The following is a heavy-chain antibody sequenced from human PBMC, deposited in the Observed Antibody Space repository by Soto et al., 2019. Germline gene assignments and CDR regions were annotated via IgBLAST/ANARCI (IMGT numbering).Heavy chain of an antibody. Sequence: QVQLQESGPGLVKPSQTLSLTCTVSGGSISSDGYYWAWIRQHPGKGLEWIAYISYSGSTYYNPSLKSRITKSIATSKNQFSLRLSSVTAADTAVYYCARTPPQLRRFDYWGQGTLVTVSS. CDR3: ARTPPQLRRFDY. D-gene: IGHD2-2*01. CDR2: ISYSGST. J-gene: IGHJ4*02. CDR1: GGSISSDGYY. V-gene: IGHV4-31*03.